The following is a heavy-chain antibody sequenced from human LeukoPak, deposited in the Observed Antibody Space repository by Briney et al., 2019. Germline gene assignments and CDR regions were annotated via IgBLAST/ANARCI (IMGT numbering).Heavy chain of an antibody. D-gene: IGHD5-18*01. CDR3: ARRDRNVVTAMAEYYYYMDV. J-gene: IGHJ6*03. CDR2: IIPIFGTA. V-gene: IGHV1-69*13. CDR1: GGTFSSYA. Sequence: SVKVSCKASGGTFSSYAISWVRQAPGQGLEWMGGIIPIFGTANYAQKFQGRVTITADESTSTAYMELSSLRSEDTAVYYCARRDRNVVTAMAEYYYYMDVWGKGTTVTVSS.